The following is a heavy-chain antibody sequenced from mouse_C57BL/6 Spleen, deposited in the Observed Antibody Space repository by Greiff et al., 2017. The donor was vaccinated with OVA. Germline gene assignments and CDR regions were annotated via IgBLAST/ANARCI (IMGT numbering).Heavy chain of an antibody. CDR2: ISYDGSN. CDR3: ARSVYAMDY. V-gene: IGHV3-6*01. Sequence: VQLQQSGPGLVKPSQSLSLTCSVTGYSITSGYYWNWIRQFPGNKLEWMGYISYDGSNNYNPSLKNRISITRDTSKNQFFLKLNSVTTEDTATYYCARSVYAMDYWGQGTSVTVSS. CDR1: GYSITSGYY. J-gene: IGHJ4*01.